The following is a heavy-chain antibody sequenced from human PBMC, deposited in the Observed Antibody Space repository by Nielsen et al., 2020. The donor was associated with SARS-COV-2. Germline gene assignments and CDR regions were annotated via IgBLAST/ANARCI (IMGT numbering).Heavy chain of an antibody. CDR1: GGSISSSSYY. Sequence: SETLSLTCTVSGGSISSSSYYWGWIRQPPGKGLEWIGSIYYSGSSYYNPSLKSRVTISADTSKNQFSLKLSSVTAADTAVYYCARLIRSCGGIRYWYFDLWGRGTLVTVSS. J-gene: IGHJ2*01. D-gene: IGHD4-23*01. CDR2: IYYSGSS. CDR3: ARLIRSCGGIRYWYFDL. V-gene: IGHV4-39*01.